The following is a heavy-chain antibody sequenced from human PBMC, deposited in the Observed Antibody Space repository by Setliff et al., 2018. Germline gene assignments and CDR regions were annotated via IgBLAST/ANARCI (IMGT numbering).Heavy chain of an antibody. CDR1: GYSFTNYW. CDR3: ARQAIFGSDAFDI. J-gene: IGHJ3*02. CDR2: IYPGDSDT. V-gene: IGHV5-51*07. Sequence: GESLKISCKGSGYSFTNYWIGWVHQMPGKGLEWMGIIYPGDSDTRYSPSFQGQVTISADKSISTAYLQWSSLKASDTAMYYCARQAIFGSDAFDIWGQGTMVTVSS. D-gene: IGHD3-3*01.